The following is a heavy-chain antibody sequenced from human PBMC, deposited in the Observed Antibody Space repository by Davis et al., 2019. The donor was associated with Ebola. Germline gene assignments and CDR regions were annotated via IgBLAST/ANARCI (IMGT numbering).Heavy chain of an antibody. CDR1: GFTFSSYG. V-gene: IGHV3-33*01. Sequence: GESLKISCAASGFTFSSYGMHWVRQAPGKGLEWVAVIWYDGSNNYYADSVKGRFTISRDNSKNTLYLQLNSLRAEDTAVYYCAREGWGGYVEYAEVEGMDVWGQGTTVTVSS. D-gene: IGHD5-12*01. J-gene: IGHJ6*02. CDR3: AREGWGGYVEYAEVEGMDV. CDR2: IWYDGSNN.